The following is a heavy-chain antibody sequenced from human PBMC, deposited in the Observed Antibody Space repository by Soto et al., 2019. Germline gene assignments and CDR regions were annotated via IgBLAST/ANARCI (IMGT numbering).Heavy chain of an antibody. D-gene: IGHD3-10*01. Sequence: GGSLRLSCAASGFTFSSYAMSWVRQAPGKGLEWVSAISGSGGSTYYADSVKGRFTISRDNSKNTLYLQMNSLRAEDTAVYYCAKDGYYGSGNSHFDYWGQGTLVTVSS. CDR1: GFTFSSYA. CDR3: AKDGYYGSGNSHFDY. CDR2: ISGSGGST. J-gene: IGHJ4*02. V-gene: IGHV3-23*01.